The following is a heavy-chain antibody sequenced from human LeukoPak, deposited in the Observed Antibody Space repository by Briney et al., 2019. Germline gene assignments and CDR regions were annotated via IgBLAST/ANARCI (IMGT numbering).Heavy chain of an antibody. J-gene: IGHJ4*02. V-gene: IGHV3-15*01. Sequence: GGSLRLSCAASGLTFSNAWMTWVRQAPGKGLEWVGRIRSKTDGGTADYAAPVKGRFTISRDDSKYTLCLQLNSLKTEDTAVYYCTTSYGSGSYVSWGQGTLVTVSS. CDR3: TTSYGSGSYVS. D-gene: IGHD3-10*01. CDR1: GLTFSNAW. CDR2: IRSKTDGGTA.